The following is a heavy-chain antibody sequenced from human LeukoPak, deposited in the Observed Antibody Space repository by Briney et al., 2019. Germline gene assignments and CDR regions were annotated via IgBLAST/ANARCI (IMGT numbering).Heavy chain of an antibody. D-gene: IGHD1-26*01. Sequence: GGSLRLSCAASGFSFSVYWMHWVRQAPGKGPVWVSRIKTDGSITDYADFVKGRFTISRDNSKNTLYVQMNSLRAEDTAVYYCAKDRGWELKLFDYWGQGTLVTVSS. CDR1: GFSFSVYW. CDR3: AKDRGWELKLFDY. CDR2: IKTDGSIT. V-gene: IGHV3-74*01. J-gene: IGHJ4*02.